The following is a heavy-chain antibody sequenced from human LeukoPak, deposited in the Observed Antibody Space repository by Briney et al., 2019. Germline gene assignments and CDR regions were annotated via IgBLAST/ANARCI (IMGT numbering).Heavy chain of an antibody. CDR3: ARDPSAYRAFDY. CDR2: IYYSGST. Sequence: PSETLSLTCTVSGDSISSSYWSWIRQPPGKGLEWIGYIYYSGSTNYNPSLKSRVTISVDTSKNQFSLKLSSVTAADTAVYYCARDPSAYRAFDYWGQGTLVTVSS. J-gene: IGHJ4*02. V-gene: IGHV4-59*01. CDR1: GDSISSSY. D-gene: IGHD5-12*01.